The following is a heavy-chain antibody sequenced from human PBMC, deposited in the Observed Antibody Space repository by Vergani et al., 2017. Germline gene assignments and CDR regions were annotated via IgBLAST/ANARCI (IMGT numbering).Heavy chain of an antibody. CDR2: IYYSGST. CDR1: GGSISSSSYY. J-gene: IGHJ3*02. D-gene: IGHD2-15*01. V-gene: IGHV4-39*01. Sequence: QLQLQESGPGLVKPSETLSLTCTVSGGSISSSSYYWGWIRQPPGKGLEWIGSIYYSGSTYYNPSLKSRVTISVDTSKNQFSLKLSSVTAADTAVYYFAIRSRGLVVVVAVRPIYAFAIWGEGTMVTVSS. CDR3: AIRSRGLVVVVAVRPIYAFAI.